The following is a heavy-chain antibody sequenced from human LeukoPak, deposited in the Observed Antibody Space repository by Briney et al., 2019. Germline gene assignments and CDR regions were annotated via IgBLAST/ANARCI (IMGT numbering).Heavy chain of an antibody. V-gene: IGHV4-31*03. CDR1: GGSISSGGYY. CDR3: ARHPFSSPFDF. Sequence: PSETLSLTCTVSGGSISSGGYYWSWIRQHPGKGLEWIGYIYYSGSTYYNPSLKSRVTISVDTSKNQFSLKLSSVTAADTAVYYCARHPFSSPFDFWGQGTLVTVSS. D-gene: IGHD2/OR15-2a*01. J-gene: IGHJ4*02. CDR2: IYYSGST.